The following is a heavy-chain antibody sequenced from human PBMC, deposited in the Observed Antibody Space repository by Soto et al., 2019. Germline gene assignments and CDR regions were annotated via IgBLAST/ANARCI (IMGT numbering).Heavy chain of an antibody. V-gene: IGHV3-9*01. D-gene: IGHD1-26*01. Sequence: GGSLRLSCAASGFTFDDYAMHWVRQAPGKGLEWVSGISWNSGSIGYADSVKGRFTISRDNAKNSLYLQMNSPRAEDTALYYCAKDSPSSGSLDYWGQGTLVTVSS. J-gene: IGHJ4*02. CDR2: ISWNSGSI. CDR1: GFTFDDYA. CDR3: AKDSPSSGSLDY.